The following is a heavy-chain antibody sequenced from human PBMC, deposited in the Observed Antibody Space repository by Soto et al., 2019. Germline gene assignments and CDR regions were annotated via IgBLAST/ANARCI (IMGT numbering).Heavy chain of an antibody. CDR1: GFTFSSYG. CDR2: IWYDGSNK. Sequence: QVQLVESGGGVVQPGRSLRLSCAASGFTFSSYGMHWVRQAPGKGLEWVAVIWYDGSNKYYADSVKGRFTISRDNSKHTLYLQMNSLRAEDTAVYYCARDTLVPYWYFDLWGRGTLVTVSS. J-gene: IGHJ2*01. CDR3: ARDTLVPYWYFDL. V-gene: IGHV3-33*01.